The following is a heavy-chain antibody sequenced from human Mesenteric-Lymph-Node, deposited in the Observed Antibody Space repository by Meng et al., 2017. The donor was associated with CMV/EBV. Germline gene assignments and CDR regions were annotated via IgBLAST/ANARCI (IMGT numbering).Heavy chain of an antibody. J-gene: IGHJ5*01. Sequence: ALSWVRPAPGQGLEWMGGIIPIFGTPNYAQKFQGRVTITADKSTSTVYLELSSLRFEDAAVYYCARDHGPREGTYYTMYSWFDSWGQGTLVTVSS. CDR1: A. CDR3: ARDHGPREGTYYTMYSWFDS. CDR2: IIPIFGTP. D-gene: IGHD3-10*01. V-gene: IGHV1-69*06.